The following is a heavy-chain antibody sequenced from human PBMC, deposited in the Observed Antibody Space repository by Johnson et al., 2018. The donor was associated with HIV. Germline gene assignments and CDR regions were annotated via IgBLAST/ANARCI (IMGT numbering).Heavy chain of an antibody. V-gene: IGHV3-43D*03. J-gene: IGHJ3*02. CDR2: ISWDGGRT. D-gene: IGHD3-22*01. Sequence: VQLVESGGGLVKPGGSLRLSCAASGFTFDDYAMHWVRQAPGKGLEWVSLISWDGGRTYYGDSVKGRFTISRDNSKNTLYLQMNSLRAEDTAVYYCARPWLGAFDIWGQGTMVTVSS. CDR1: GFTFDDYA. CDR3: ARPWLGAFDI.